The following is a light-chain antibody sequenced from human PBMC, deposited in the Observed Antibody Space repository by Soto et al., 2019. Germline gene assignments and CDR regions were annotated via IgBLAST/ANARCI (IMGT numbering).Light chain of an antibody. CDR2: GAS. CDR1: QSVGGN. J-gene: IGKJ1*01. CDR3: QQYSNWPPWT. V-gene: IGKV3-15*01. Sequence: DTVMTQSPVTLSVSPGERATLSCRASQSVGGNLAWYQQKPGQAPRLLIYGASKRATGVPDRFSGSGSGAVVTLTISSLQSDDFALYYCQQYSNWPPWTFGQGTKVEVK.